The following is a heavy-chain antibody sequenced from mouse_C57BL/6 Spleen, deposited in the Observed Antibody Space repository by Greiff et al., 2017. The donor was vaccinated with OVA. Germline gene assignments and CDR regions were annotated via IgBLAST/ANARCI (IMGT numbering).Heavy chain of an antibody. J-gene: IGHJ1*03. V-gene: IGHV1-82*01. Sequence: QVQLQQSGPELVKPGASVKISCKASGYAFSSSWMNWVKQRPGKGLEWIGRIYPGDGDTNYNGKFKGKATLTADKSSSTAYMQLSSLTSEDSAVYFCEGGKGYFDVWGTGTTVTVSS. CDR2: IYPGDGDT. D-gene: IGHD1-1*02. CDR1: GYAFSSSW. CDR3: EGGKGYFDV.